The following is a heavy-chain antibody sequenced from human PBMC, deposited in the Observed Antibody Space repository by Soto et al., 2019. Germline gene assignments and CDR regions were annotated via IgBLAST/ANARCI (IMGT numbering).Heavy chain of an antibody. CDR1: GGTFSSYT. CDR2: IIPILGIA. J-gene: IGHJ4*02. D-gene: IGHD4-17*01. Sequence: QFQLVQSGAEVKKPGSSVKVSCKASGGTFSSYTISWVRQAPGQGLEWMGRIIPILGIANYAQKFQGRVTITADKSTSTAYMELSSLRSEDTAVYYCASFMTTVITVDYWGQGTLVTVSS. CDR3: ASFMTTVITVDY. V-gene: IGHV1-69*02.